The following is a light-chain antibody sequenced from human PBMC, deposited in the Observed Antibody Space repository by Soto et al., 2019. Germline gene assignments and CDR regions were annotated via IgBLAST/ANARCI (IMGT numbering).Light chain of an antibody. J-gene: IGKJ1*01. CDR2: GAS. CDR3: QQYNNWPRT. CDR1: KSVNSN. Sequence: EVVMTQSPDTLSVSPGQRATLSCRASKSVNSNLAWYQQKLGQPPRLLIYGASTRATDIPPRFSGSGSGTDFTLTINRLQSEDFAIYYCQQYNNWPRTFGQGTKVEIK. V-gene: IGKV3-15*01.